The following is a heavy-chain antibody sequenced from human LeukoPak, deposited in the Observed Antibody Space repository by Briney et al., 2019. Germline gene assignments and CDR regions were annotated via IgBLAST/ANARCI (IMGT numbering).Heavy chain of an antibody. CDR3: ARGDGTSSGLYFHY. D-gene: IGHD6-6*01. Sequence: PGGSLRLSCAASGFTFNTFWMTWLRQAPGRELEWVANIHQEGRTKYYADSVKGRFTISRDNANNALNLQINSLRAEDTALYYCARGDGTSSGLYFHYWGQGTLVTVSS. J-gene: IGHJ4*02. CDR1: GFTFNTFW. CDR2: IHQEGRTK. V-gene: IGHV3-7*01.